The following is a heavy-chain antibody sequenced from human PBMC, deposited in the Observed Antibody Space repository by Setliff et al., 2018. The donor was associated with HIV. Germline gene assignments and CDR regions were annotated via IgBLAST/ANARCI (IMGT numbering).Heavy chain of an antibody. Sequence: PGESLKISCKGSGYNFPNYWIGWVRQTPGKGLEWMGVIFPDASDTTYSPSFQGQVTISADKSISTAYLQWSSLKASDTAMYYCARHTRQLEFLEWLSPHYYHYYYMDVWGQGTTVTVSS. D-gene: IGHD3-3*01. CDR3: ARHTRQLEFLEWLSPHYYHYYYMDV. CDR1: GYNFPNYW. J-gene: IGHJ6*03. V-gene: IGHV5-51*01. CDR2: IFPDASDT.